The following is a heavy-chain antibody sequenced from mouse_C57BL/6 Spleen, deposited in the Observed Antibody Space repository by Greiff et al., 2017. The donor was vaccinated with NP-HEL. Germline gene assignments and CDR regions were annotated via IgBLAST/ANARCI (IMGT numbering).Heavy chain of an antibody. D-gene: IGHD2-5*01. CDR1: GYTFTSYG. CDR2: IYPRSGNT. CDR3: ARLVTTGSYWYFDV. Sequence: VKLMESGAELARPGASVKLSCKASGYTFTSYGISWVKQRTGQGLEWIGEIYPRSGNTYYNEKFKGKATLTADKSSSTAYMELRSLTSEDSAVYFCARLVTTGSYWYFDVWGTGTTVTVSS. V-gene: IGHV1-81*01. J-gene: IGHJ1*03.